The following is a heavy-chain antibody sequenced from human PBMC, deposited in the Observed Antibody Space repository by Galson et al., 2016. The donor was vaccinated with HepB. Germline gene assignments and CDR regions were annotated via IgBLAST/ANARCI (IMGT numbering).Heavy chain of an antibody. V-gene: IGHV3-23*01. J-gene: IGHJ4*02. Sequence: SLRLSCAASGFTFRSYGMSWVRQVPGKGLEWVSTISGDGASTYYADSVKGRFTISRDNAENMLYLQMNSLRAEDTAIYYCARDLSGPDYWGQGTLVTVSS. CDR3: ARDLSGPDY. CDR2: ISGDGAST. CDR1: GFTFRSYG.